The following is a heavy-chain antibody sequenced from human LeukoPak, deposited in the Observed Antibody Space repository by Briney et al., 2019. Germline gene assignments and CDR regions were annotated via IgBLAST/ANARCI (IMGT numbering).Heavy chain of an antibody. V-gene: IGHV3-9*01. J-gene: IGHJ4*02. CDR2: ISWNSGNI. CDR1: GFTFDDYA. Sequence: GGSLRLSCAASGFTFDDYAMHWVRQAPGKGLEWVSGISWNSGNIGYADSVKGRFTISRDNAKNSLYLQTDSLRAEDTAFYYCGKASSGYYSAILHWGQGTLVTVSS. CDR3: GKASSGYYSAILH. D-gene: IGHD3-22*01.